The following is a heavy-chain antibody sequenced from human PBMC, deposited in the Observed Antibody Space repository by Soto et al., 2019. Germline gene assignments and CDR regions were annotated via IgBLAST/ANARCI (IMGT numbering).Heavy chain of an antibody. CDR3: ASDTYCSGGSCTGY. Sequence: PSETLSLTCAVYGGSFSGYYWSWVRQPPGKGLEWIGEINHSGSTSYNPSLKSRVTISVDTSKNQFSLKLSSVTAADTAVYYCASDTYCSGGSCTGYWGQGTLVTVSS. D-gene: IGHD2-15*01. CDR2: INHSGST. V-gene: IGHV4-34*01. J-gene: IGHJ4*02. CDR1: GGSFSGYY.